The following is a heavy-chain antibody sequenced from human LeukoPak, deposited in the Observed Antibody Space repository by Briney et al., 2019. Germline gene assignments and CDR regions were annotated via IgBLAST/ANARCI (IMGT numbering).Heavy chain of an antibody. CDR1: TFTFSSYG. Sequence: GGSLRLSCGASTFTFSSYGMSWVRQAPGKGLEWVSAISGSGGSTYYADSVKGRFTISRDNSKNSLYLQMNSLRAEDTAVYYCAKDGYCSAGSCFSANDAFDIWGQGTMVTVSS. CDR2: ISGSGGST. J-gene: IGHJ3*02. CDR3: AKDGYCSAGSCFSANDAFDI. D-gene: IGHD2-15*01. V-gene: IGHV3-23*01.